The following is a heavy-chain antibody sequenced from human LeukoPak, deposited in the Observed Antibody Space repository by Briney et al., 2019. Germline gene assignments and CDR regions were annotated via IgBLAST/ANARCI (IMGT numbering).Heavy chain of an antibody. CDR3: ATYGGNWAFDI. Sequence: SETLSFTCTVSGGSISSYYWSWIRQPPGKGLEWIGYIYYSGSTNYNPSLKSRVTISVDTSKNQFSLKLSSVTAADTAVYYCATYGGNWAFDIWGQGTMVTVSS. D-gene: IGHD2-21*01. CDR2: IYYSGST. J-gene: IGHJ3*02. V-gene: IGHV4-59*01. CDR1: GGSISSYY.